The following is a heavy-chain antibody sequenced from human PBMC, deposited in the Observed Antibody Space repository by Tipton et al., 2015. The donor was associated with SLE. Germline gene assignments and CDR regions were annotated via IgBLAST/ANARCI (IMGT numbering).Heavy chain of an antibody. J-gene: IGHJ6*02. CDR1: GGSISSGGYY. D-gene: IGHD2-21*01. CDR3: ARDCGGGDCDDYYYGMDV. V-gene: IGHV4-31*03. Sequence: TLSLTCTVSGGSISSGGYYWSWIRQHPGKGLEWIGYIYYSGSTYYNPSLKSRVTISVDTSKNQFSLKLSSVTAADTAVYYCARDCGGGDCDDYYYGMDVWGQGATVTVSS. CDR2: IYYSGST.